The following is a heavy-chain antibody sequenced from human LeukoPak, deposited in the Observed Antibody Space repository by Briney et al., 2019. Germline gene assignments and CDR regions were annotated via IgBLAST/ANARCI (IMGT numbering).Heavy chain of an antibody. Sequence: PSETLSLTCTVSGGSISSSSYYWGWIRQPPGKGLEWIGSIYYSGSTYYNPSLKSRVTISVDTSKNQFSLKLSSVTAADTAVYYCARAVDYDFWSGSYYFDYWGQGTLVTVSS. CDR3: ARAVDYDFWSGSYYFDY. CDR1: GGSISSSSYY. CDR2: IYYSGST. V-gene: IGHV4-39*07. D-gene: IGHD3-3*01. J-gene: IGHJ4*02.